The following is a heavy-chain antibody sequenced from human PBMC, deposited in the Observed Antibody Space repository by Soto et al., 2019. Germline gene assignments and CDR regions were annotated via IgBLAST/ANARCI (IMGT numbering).Heavy chain of an antibody. CDR1: GYTFTTYV. J-gene: IGHJ4*02. CDR3: ARGYYDTSGSLMY. D-gene: IGHD3-22*01. V-gene: IGHV1-3*01. CDR2: ITAGNGNT. Sequence: SVKVSCKASGYTFTTYVMHWVRQAPGHRLEWMGWITAGNGNTKYSQKFQGRVTITRDTSASTAYMELSSLRSEDTAVYYCARGYYDTSGSLMYWAQGTLVTVSS.